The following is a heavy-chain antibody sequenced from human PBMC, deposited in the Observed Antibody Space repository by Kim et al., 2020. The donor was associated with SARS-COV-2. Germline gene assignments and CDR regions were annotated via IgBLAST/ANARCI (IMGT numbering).Heavy chain of an antibody. J-gene: IGHJ6*02. D-gene: IGHD6-13*01. V-gene: IGHV3-21*01. Sequence: GGSLRLSCAASGFTFSSYSMNWVRQAPGKGLEWVSSISSSSSYIYYADSVKGRFTISRDNAKNSLYLQMNSLRAEDTAVYYCARDIAAAVDYYYYGMDVWGQGTTVTVSS. CDR1: GFTFSSYS. CDR2: ISSSSSYI. CDR3: ARDIAAAVDYYYYGMDV.